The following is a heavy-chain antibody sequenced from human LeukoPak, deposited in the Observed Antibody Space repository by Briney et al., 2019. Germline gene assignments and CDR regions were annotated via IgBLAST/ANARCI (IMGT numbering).Heavy chain of an antibody. D-gene: IGHD5-24*01. CDR2: IYYSGGT. V-gene: IGHV4-59*01. CDR3: ARGQRWLQYPNWFDP. Sequence: SETLSLTCTVSGGSISSCYWSWIRQPPGKGLEWIGYIYYSGGTNYNPSLKSRVTISVDTSKNQFSLKLSSVTAADTAVYYCARGQRWLQYPNWFDPWGQGTLVTVSS. J-gene: IGHJ5*02. CDR1: GGSISSCY.